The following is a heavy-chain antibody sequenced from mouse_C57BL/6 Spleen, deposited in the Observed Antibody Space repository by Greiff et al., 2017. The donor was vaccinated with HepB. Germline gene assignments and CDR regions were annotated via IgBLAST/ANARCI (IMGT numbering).Heavy chain of an antibody. CDR1: GYTFTSYW. CDR2: IYPGSGST. Sequence: QVQLQQPGAELVKPGASVKMSCKASGYTFTSYWITWVKQRPGQGLEWIGDIYPGSGSTNYNEKFKSKATLTVDTSSSTAYMQLSSLKSEDSAVYCCARRGVVEGYYDYWGQGTTLTVSS. V-gene: IGHV1-55*01. D-gene: IGHD1-1*01. CDR3: ARRGVVEGYYDY. J-gene: IGHJ2*01.